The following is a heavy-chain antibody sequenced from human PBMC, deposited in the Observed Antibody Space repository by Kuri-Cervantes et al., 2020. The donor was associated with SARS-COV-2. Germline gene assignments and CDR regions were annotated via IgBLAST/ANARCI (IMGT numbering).Heavy chain of an antibody. V-gene: IGHV3-30*02. CDR2: IRYDGSNK. J-gene: IGHJ3*02. CDR3: EEAQTGRSPDAFDI. D-gene: IGHD1-1*01. CDR1: GFTFSSYV. Sequence: SLKFSCAASGFTFSSYVMHLVRQATGKGLEWVSFIRYDGSNKYYADSVKGRFTNSRDNSKTTLYLQMNSLRAEDTAVYYCEEAQTGRSPDAFDIWGQGTMVTVSS.